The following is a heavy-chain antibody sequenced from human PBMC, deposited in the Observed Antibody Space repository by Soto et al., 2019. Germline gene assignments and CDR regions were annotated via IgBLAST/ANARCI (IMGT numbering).Heavy chain of an antibody. CDR3: VRTSLVVAAATREDY. D-gene: IGHD2-15*01. CDR2: INSDGSST. CDR1: GFTFSSYW. Sequence: EVQLVESGGGLVQPGGSLRLSCAASGFTFSSYWMHWVRQAPGKGLVWVSRINSDGSSTSYADSVKGRFTISRDNAKNPLYLQMNSLRAGDTAVYYCVRTSLVVAAATREDYWGQGTLVTVSS. V-gene: IGHV3-74*01. J-gene: IGHJ4*02.